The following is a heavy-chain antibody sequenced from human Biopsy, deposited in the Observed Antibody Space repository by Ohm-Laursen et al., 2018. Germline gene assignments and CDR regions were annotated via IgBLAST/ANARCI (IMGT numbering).Heavy chain of an antibody. D-gene: IGHD6-19*01. CDR2: ISYSGST. CDR1: GGSISGSS. V-gene: IGHV4-59*08. CDR3: AKHGSGWTGDDALHI. J-gene: IGHJ3*02. Sequence: TLSLTCTVSGGSISGSSWSWIRQAPGGGLEWVGYISYSGSTSNNPSLKSQITISVDTSKNQISLKVTSVTAADTAVYYCAKHGSGWTGDDALHIWGQGTMVTVSS.